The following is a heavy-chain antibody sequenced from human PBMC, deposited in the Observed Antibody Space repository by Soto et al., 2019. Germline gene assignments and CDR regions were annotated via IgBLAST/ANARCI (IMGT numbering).Heavy chain of an antibody. V-gene: IGHV3-30-3*01. CDR1: GSTFSNYA. D-gene: IGHD1-1*01. J-gene: IGHJ1*01. Sequence: GGSLRLSCAASGSTFSNYAMHWVRQAPGKGLKWVAAISYDGNDQYYADSVKGRFTISRDNSKNTLFLYMNSLRTDDTAVYYCVRDVMPGAGNWQEYFQYCGQGTLFTVSS. CDR2: ISYDGNDQ. CDR3: VRDVMPGAGNWQEYFQY.